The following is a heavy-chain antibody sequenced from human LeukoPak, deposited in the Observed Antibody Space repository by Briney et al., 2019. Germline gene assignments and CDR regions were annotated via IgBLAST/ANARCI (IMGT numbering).Heavy chain of an antibody. V-gene: IGHV4-61*01. Sequence: SETLSLTCSVSGGSISSSSYYWSWIRQPPGKGLEWIGYIYYSGSTNYNPSLKSRVTISVDTSKNQFSLKLSSVTAADTAVYYCARGLSFSSMDVWGKGTTVTISS. J-gene: IGHJ6*03. D-gene: IGHD2/OR15-2a*01. CDR1: GGSISSSSYY. CDR3: ARGLSFSSMDV. CDR2: IYYSGST.